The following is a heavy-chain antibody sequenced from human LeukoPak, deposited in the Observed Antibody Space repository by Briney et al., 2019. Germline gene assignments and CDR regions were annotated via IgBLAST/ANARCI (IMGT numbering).Heavy chain of an antibody. V-gene: IGHV3-30*04. D-gene: IGHD6-13*01. CDR3: ARVPSPGIAAAGTWYFQH. CDR2: ISYDGSNK. CDR1: GFTFSSYA. Sequence: PGGSLRLSCAAPGFTFSSYAMHWVRQAPGKGLEWVAVISYDGSNKYYADSVKGRFTISRDNSKNTLYLQMNSLRAEDTAVYYCARVPSPGIAAAGTWYFQHWGQGTLVTVSS. J-gene: IGHJ1*01.